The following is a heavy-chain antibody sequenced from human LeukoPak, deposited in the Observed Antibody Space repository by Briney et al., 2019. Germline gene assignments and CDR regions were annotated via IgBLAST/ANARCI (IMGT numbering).Heavy chain of an antibody. CDR1: GHTFTGYY. J-gene: IGHJ4*02. D-gene: IGHD2-2*01. Sequence: AASVKVSCKTSGHTFTGYYIHWVRQAPGQRLEWMGGINPKRGDTTYAQNLQGRVTLTSDTAISTAYMKLSGLRSDDTAVYYCARLTGWEHCSRTSCSNLDYWGQGTLVTVSS. V-gene: IGHV1-2*02. CDR3: ARLTGWEHCSRTSCSNLDY. CDR2: INPKRGDT.